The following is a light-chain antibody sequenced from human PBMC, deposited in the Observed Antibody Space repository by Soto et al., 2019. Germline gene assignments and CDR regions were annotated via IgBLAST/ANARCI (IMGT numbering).Light chain of an antibody. CDR2: AAS. J-gene: IGKJ1*01. CDR3: QKYDSAPQT. V-gene: IGKV1-27*01. Sequence: DIQMTQSPASLSASVGDRVTITCRASQGIIDYVAWYQQKPGQAPNLLIYAASTLRSGVPPRFSGSGAVTDFTLTISSLQPEDVATYYCQKYDSAPQTFGPGTRVEI. CDR1: QGIIDY.